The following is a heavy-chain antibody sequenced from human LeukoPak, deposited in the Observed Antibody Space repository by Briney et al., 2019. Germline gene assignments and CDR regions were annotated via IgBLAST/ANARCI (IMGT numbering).Heavy chain of an antibody. Sequence: GRSLRLSCAASGFTFSSYAMHWVRQAPGKGLEWVAVISYDGSNKYYADSVKGRFTISRDNSKNTLYLKMNSLRDEDTAVYYCAREYPVYPISYYMDVWGKGTTVTVSS. CDR2: ISYDGSNK. V-gene: IGHV3-30*01. CDR1: GFTFSSYA. J-gene: IGHJ6*03. CDR3: AREYPVYPISYYMDV. D-gene: IGHD2-2*01.